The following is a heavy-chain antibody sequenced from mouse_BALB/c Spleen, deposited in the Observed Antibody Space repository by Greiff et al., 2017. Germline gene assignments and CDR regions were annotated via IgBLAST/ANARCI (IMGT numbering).Heavy chain of an antibody. CDR2: INPDSSTI. J-gene: IGHJ2*01. CDR1: GFDFSRYW. CDR3: ARGYYGSSYFDY. Sequence: ASGFDFSRYWMSWVRQAPGKGLEWIGEINPDSSTINYTPSLKDKFIISRDNAKNTLYLQMSKVRSEDTALYYCARGYYGSSYFDYWGQGTTLTVSS. V-gene: IGHV4-1*02. D-gene: IGHD1-1*01.